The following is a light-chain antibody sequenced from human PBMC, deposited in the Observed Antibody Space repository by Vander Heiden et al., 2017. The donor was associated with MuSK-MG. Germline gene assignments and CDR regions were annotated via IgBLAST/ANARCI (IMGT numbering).Light chain of an antibody. J-gene: IGKJ5*01. V-gene: IGKV1-13*02. Sequence: AIQLTQSPSSLSASVGDRVTITCRASQGIGSALAWYQQKPGKAPKLLIYDASSLESGVPSRFSGSGSGADFTLTISSLQPEDFAAYYCQQVRSYPITFGQGTLLEIK. CDR2: DAS. CDR3: QQVRSYPIT. CDR1: QGIGSA.